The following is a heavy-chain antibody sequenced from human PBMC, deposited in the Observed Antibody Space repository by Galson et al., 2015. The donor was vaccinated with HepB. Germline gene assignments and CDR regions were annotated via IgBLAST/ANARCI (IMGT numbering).Heavy chain of an antibody. Sequence: SLRLSCAASGFTFSSYGMHWVRQAPGKGLEWVAVIWYDGSNKYYADSVKGRFTISRDNSKNTLYLQMNSLRAEDTAVYYCASSYCSGGSCYYFDYWGQGTLVTVSS. J-gene: IGHJ4*02. D-gene: IGHD2-15*01. V-gene: IGHV3-33*01. CDR2: IWYDGSNK. CDR1: GFTFSSYG. CDR3: ASSYCSGGSCYYFDY.